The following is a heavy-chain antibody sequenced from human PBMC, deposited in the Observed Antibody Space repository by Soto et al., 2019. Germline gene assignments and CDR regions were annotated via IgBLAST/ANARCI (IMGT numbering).Heavy chain of an antibody. V-gene: IGHV3-7*03. CDR3: ARGPLKRAEGTR. J-gene: IGHJ4*02. CDR1: GCTFSNYW. CDR2: IKQDGSET. D-gene: IGHD1-1*01. Sequence: PGGSLRLSCVASGCTFSNYWMGWVRHSPGKGLEWVTNIKQDGSETSYVDSVKGRFTVSRDNAYNSLYLQMNSLTVDDTAVYYCARGPLKRAEGTRWGQGTLVTVSS.